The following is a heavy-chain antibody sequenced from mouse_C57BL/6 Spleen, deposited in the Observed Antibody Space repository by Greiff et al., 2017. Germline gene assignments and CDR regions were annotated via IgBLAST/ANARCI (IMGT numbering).Heavy chain of an antibody. V-gene: IGHV1-69*01. CDR3: ARRNYYGSSYAMDY. J-gene: IGHJ4*01. D-gene: IGHD1-1*01. CDR2: IDPSASYT. CDR1: GYTFTSYW. Sequence: QVQLQQPGAELVMPGASVKLSCKASGYTFTSYWMHWVKPRPGQGLEWIGEIDPSASYTNYNQKFKGKSTLTVHQSSSTAYMQLSSLTSEDAAVYYCARRNYYGSSYAMDYWGQGTSVTVSS.